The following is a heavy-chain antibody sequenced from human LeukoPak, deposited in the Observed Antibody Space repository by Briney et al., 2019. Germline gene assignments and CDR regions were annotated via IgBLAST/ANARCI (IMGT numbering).Heavy chain of an antibody. D-gene: IGHD3-9*01. J-gene: IGHJ6*02. CDR2: ISYDGSNK. Sequence: PGGSLRLSCAASGFTFSSYAMHWVRQAPGKGLEWVAVISYDGSNKYYADSVKGRFTISRDNSKNTLYLQMNSLRAEGTAVYYCARVRGLRYFDWYYYGMDVWGQGTTVTVSS. V-gene: IGHV3-30-3*01. CDR3: ARVRGLRYFDWYYYGMDV. CDR1: GFTFSSYA.